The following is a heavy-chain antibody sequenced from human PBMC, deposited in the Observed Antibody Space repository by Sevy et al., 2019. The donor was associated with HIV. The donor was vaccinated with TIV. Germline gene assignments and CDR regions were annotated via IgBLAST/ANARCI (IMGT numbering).Heavy chain of an antibody. CDR1: GFTFSSYA. D-gene: IGHD6-19*01. V-gene: IGHV3-30-3*01. J-gene: IGHJ4*02. CDR2: ISYDGSNK. CDR3: ARGGQWLVQSRAFDY. Sequence: GGSLRLSCAASGFTFSSYAMHWVRQAPGKGLEWVAVISYDGSNKYYADSVKGRFTISRDNSKNTLYLQMNSLRAEDTAGYYCARGGQWLVQSRAFDYWGQGTLVTVSS.